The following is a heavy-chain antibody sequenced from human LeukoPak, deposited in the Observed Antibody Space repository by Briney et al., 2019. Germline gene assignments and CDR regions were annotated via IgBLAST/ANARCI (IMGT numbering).Heavy chain of an antibody. CDR1: GGSISSSSYY. J-gene: IGHJ4*02. D-gene: IGHD3-22*01. CDR2: IYFSGST. CDR3: ARSYHDSSRYAHCFDY. Sequence: SETLSLTCTVSGGSISSSSYYWGWIRHPPEKGLEGIGNIYFSGSTYYNPCLTSTVTISVDTSNNQFSLIMSYVTAADKGMYYCARSYHDSSRYAHCFDYCGQGTLVTVSS. V-gene: IGHV4-39*01.